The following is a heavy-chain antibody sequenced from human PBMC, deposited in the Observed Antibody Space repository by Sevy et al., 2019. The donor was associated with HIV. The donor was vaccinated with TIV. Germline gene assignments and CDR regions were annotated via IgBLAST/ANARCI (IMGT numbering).Heavy chain of an antibody. Sequence: SETLSLTCTVSGGSISSYYWSWIRQPPGKGLEWIGYIYYSGSTNYNPSLNRRVTISVDTSKNQFSLKLSSVTAADTAVYYCARRHGDYWGQGTLVTVSS. CDR3: ARRHGDY. V-gene: IGHV4-59*13. CDR1: GGSISSYY. J-gene: IGHJ4*02. CDR2: IYYSGST.